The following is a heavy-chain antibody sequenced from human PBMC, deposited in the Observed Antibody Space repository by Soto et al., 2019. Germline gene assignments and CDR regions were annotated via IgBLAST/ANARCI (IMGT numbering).Heavy chain of an antibody. Sequence: GSLRLSCAASGFSFTTYAMHWVRQAPGKGLEWVAVISDDGSIKYYADSVKGRFTISRDNSKNTFYLQMNSLRGDDTALYYCARAIETAMDPCDYWGQGALVTVSS. D-gene: IGHD5-18*01. J-gene: IGHJ4*02. CDR3: ARAIETAMDPCDY. CDR2: ISDDGSIK. CDR1: GFSFTTYA. V-gene: IGHV3-30-3*01.